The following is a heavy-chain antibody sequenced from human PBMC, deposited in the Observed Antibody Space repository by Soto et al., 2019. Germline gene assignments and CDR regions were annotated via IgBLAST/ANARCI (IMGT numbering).Heavy chain of an antibody. V-gene: IGHV3-30*03. D-gene: IGHD1-1*01. CDR1: GLTFSSYG. Sequence: GGSLRLSCAASGLTFSSYGMHWVRQAPGKGLEWVAVISYDGSNKYYADSVKGRFTISRDNSKNTLYLQMNSLRAEDTAVYYCSRGDRVPNDAFYIWGQGTMVTVSS. CDR2: ISYDGSNK. J-gene: IGHJ3*02. CDR3: SRGDRVPNDAFYI.